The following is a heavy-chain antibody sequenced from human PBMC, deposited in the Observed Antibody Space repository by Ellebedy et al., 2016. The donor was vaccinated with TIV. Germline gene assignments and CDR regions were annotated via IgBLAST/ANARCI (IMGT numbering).Heavy chain of an antibody. D-gene: IGHD3-22*01. V-gene: IGHV3-66*01. CDR3: ARVDSRGYYYYGMDV. CDR2: IYSGGST. CDR1: GFTVSSNY. J-gene: IGHJ6*02. Sequence: GESLKISCAASGFTVSSNYMSWVRQAPGKGLEWVSVIYSGGSTYYADSVKGRFTISRDNSKNTLYPQMNSLRAEDTAVYYCARVDSRGYYYYGMDVWGQGTTVTVSS.